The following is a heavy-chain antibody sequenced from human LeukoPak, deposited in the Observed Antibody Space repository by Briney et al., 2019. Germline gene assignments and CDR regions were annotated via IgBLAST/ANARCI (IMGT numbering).Heavy chain of an antibody. V-gene: IGHV4-30-2*01. Sequence: PSETLSLTCAVSGGSISSGGYSWSWIRQPPGKGLEWIGYIYHSGSAYYNPSLKSRVTISVDRSKNQFSLKLSSVTAADTAVYYCARGEDLSLFDPWGQGTLVTVSS. D-gene: IGHD1-26*01. CDR2: IYHSGSA. CDR1: GGSISSGGYS. CDR3: ARGEDLSLFDP. J-gene: IGHJ5*02.